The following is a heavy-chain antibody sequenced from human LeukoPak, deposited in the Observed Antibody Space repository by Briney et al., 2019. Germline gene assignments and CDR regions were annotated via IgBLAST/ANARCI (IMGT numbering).Heavy chain of an antibody. CDR3: ARDSFYYDSSGYYGHDAFDI. Sequence: GGSLRLSCAASGFTFSNYGMSWVRQAPGKGLEWVSGFSGSGGSTYYADSVKGRITISRDSSKNTLYLQMNSLRAEDTAVYYCARDSFYYDSSGYYGHDAFDIWGQGAMVTVSS. CDR2: FSGSGGST. J-gene: IGHJ3*02. D-gene: IGHD3-22*01. CDR1: GFTFSNYG. V-gene: IGHV3-23*01.